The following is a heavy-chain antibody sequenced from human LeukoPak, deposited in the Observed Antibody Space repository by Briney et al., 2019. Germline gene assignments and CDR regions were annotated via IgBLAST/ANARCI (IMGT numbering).Heavy chain of an antibody. V-gene: IGHV3-23*01. CDR1: GFTFSSYA. D-gene: IGHD2-2*01. CDR2: ISGSGGST. J-gene: IGHJ4*02. Sequence: GGSLRLSCAASGFTFSSYAMSWVRLAPGKGLEWVSAISGSGGSTYYADSVKGRFTISRDNSKNTLYLQMNSLRAEDTAVYYCAKDMPRYCSSTSCYQDYWGQGTLVTVSS. CDR3: AKDMPRYCSSTSCYQDY.